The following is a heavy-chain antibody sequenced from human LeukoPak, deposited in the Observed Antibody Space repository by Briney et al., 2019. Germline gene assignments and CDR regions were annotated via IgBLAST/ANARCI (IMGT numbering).Heavy chain of an antibody. CDR1: GLTGSHNY. V-gene: IGHV3-53*01. J-gene: IGHJ4*02. D-gene: IGHD2-15*01. CDR2: IHTSGDT. Sequence: GGSLRLSCAASGLTGSHNYVSWVRQAPGKGLEWVSAIHTSGDTCYADSVKGRFTISRDTSENTLYLQINSLRVEDTAVYYCAKGVVDRGADCWGQGALVTVSS. CDR3: AKGVVDRGADC.